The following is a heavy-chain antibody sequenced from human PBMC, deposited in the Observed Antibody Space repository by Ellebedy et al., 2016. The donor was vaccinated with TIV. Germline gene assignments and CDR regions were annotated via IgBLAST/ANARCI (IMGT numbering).Heavy chain of an antibody. D-gene: IGHD6-19*01. J-gene: IGHJ4*02. Sequence: MPGGSLRLSCTVSGGSIKSTDYYWGWIRQTPAMGLEWIGSMSYSGRTYYNPSLKSRVTISVDTSKNQFSLKLSSVTAADTAVYNCARHPLEWLVGPMYFDYWGQGTLVTVSS. CDR3: ARHPLEWLVGPMYFDY. CDR2: MSYSGRT. V-gene: IGHV4-39*01. CDR1: GGSIKSTDYY.